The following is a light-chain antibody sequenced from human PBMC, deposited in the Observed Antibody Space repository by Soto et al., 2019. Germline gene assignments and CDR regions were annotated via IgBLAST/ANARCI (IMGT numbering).Light chain of an antibody. J-gene: IGLJ2*01. V-gene: IGLV1-44*01. CDR2: SNN. CDR3: AAWDDSLHGVV. CDR1: SSNIGSNT. Sequence: QSALTQPPSASGTPGQRVTISCSGSSSNIGSNTVNWYQQLPGTAPKLLIYSNNQRPSGVPDRFSGSKSGTSASLAISGLQSEDEADYYCAAWDDSLHGVVFGGGTKVTV.